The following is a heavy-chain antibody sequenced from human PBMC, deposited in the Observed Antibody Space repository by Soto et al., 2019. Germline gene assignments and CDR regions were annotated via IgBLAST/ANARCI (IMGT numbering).Heavy chain of an antibody. Sequence: SETLSLTCAVSGYSISSGYYWGWIRQPPGKGLEWIGTIYHSGSTYYNPSLKSRVTISVDTSKNQFSLKLSSVTAADTAVYYCARALYCSGGSCSPLRGMDVWGQGTTVTVSS. V-gene: IGHV4-38-2*01. D-gene: IGHD2-15*01. CDR1: GYSISSGYY. J-gene: IGHJ6*02. CDR3: ARALYCSGGSCSPLRGMDV. CDR2: IYHSGST.